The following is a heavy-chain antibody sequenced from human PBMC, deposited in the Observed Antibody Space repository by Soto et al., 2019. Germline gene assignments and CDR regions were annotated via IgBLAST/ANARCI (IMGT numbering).Heavy chain of an antibody. CDR1: GYTFTSYA. Sequence: QVQLVQSGAEEKKPGASVKVSCKASGYTFTSYAMHWVRQAPGQRLEWMGWINAGNGNTKYSQKFQGRVTITRDTSASTAYTELCILRSQDTAVYYWAREGYESSGYCGGGYCYVDLWGRGTLVCVSS. CDR2: INAGNGNT. D-gene: IGHD3-22*01. J-gene: IGHJ2*01. CDR3: AREGYESSGYCGGGYCYVDL. V-gene: IGHV1-3*05.